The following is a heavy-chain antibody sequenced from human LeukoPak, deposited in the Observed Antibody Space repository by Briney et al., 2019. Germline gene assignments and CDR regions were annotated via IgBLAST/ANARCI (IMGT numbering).Heavy chain of an antibody. Sequence: GGSLRLSCAASGFTFSSFWMGWGRQAPGKGLEWVASIKFDESEKHHVDSVEGRFTISRDNAKSSLYLQMNSLRAEDTAVYFCSRVTTNGYFEYWGQGTLVTVSS. J-gene: IGHJ4*02. CDR1: GFTFSSFW. CDR2: IKFDESEK. D-gene: IGHD1-1*01. V-gene: IGHV3-7*04. CDR3: SRVTTNGYFEY.